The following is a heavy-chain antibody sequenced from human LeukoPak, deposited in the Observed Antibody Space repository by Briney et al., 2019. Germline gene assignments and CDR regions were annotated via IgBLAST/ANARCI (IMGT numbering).Heavy chain of an antibody. CDR2: IYYSGST. Sequence: SETLSLTCTVSGGSISSYYWSWLRQPPGKGLEWIGYIYYSGSTNYNPSLKSRVTISVDTAKNQFSLKLSSVTAADTAVYYCAIGGDAFDIWGQGTMVTVSS. CDR3: AIGGDAFDI. J-gene: IGHJ3*02. V-gene: IGHV4-59*01. CDR1: GGSISSYY.